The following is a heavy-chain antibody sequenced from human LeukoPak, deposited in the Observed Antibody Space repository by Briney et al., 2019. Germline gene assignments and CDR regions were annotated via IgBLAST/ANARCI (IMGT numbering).Heavy chain of an antibody. D-gene: IGHD6-13*01. CDR2: ISYDGSNK. V-gene: IGHV3-30-3*01. J-gene: IGHJ4*02. CDR3: ARGDSSSLDY. CDR1: GFTFSSYA. Sequence: GGSLRLSCAASGFTFSSYAMHWVRQPPGKGLEWVAVISYDGSNKYYPDSVKGRFTISRDNSKNTLYLQMNSLRAEDTAVYYCARGDSSSLDYWGQGTLVTVSS.